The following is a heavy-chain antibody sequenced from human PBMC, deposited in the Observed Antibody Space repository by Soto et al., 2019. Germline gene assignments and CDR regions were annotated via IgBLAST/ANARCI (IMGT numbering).Heavy chain of an antibody. J-gene: IGHJ5*02. Sequence: PSETLSLTCTVSGGSISSSSYYWGWIRQPPGKGLEWIGSIYYSGSTYYNPSLKSRVTISVDTSKNQFSLKLSSVTAADTAVYYCARHSVTTKDIVVVVAATGAWDNWFDPWGQGTLGSVSS. CDR3: ARHSVTTKDIVVVVAATGAWDNWFDP. CDR2: IYYSGST. D-gene: IGHD2-15*01. CDR1: GGSISSSSYY. V-gene: IGHV4-39*01.